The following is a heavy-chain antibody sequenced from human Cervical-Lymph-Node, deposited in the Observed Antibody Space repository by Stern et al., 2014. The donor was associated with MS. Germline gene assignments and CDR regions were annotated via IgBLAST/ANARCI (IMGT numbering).Heavy chain of an antibody. Sequence: EVQLVESGGGLVKPGGSLRLSCAAPASTFSAYSMNWVRHAPGQGLEWVASIRGGSGSTYYGDSVKGRFAISRDNAKKSLYLHMSSLRGEDTAVYYCTTRDNYGDYWGQGTQVTVSS. CDR1: ASTFSAYS. V-gene: IGHV3-21*01. CDR2: IRGGSGST. D-gene: IGHD4-11*01. J-gene: IGHJ4*02. CDR3: TTRDNYGDY.